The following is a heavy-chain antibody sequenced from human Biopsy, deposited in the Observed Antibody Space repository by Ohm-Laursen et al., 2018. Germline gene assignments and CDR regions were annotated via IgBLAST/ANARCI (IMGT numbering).Heavy chain of an antibody. CDR1: GGSFSGYY. CDR3: ARGRLRAVARFDY. D-gene: IGHD6-19*01. Sequence: SQTLSLTCAVYGGSFSGYYWSWILQPPGKGLEWIGEINHSGSTNYNPSLKRRVTISVDTSKNQFSLKLSSVTAADTAVYYCARGRLRAVARFDYWGQGTLVTVSS. V-gene: IGHV4-34*01. J-gene: IGHJ4*02. CDR2: INHSGST.